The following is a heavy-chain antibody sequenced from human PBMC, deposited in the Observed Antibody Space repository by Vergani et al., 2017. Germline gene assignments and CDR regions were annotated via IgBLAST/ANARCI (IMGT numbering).Heavy chain of an antibody. V-gene: IGHV4-4*09. CDR3: ARALAAGPDFDY. D-gene: IGHD6-13*01. CDR1: GGSISSYY. CDR2: IYTSGST. Sequence: QVQLQESGPGLVKPSETLSLTCTVSGGSISSYYWSWIRQPPGKGLEWIGYIYTSGSTNYNPSLKSRVTISVDTSKNQFSLKLSSVTAADTAVYYCARALAAGPDFDYWGQGTLVTVSS. J-gene: IGHJ4*02.